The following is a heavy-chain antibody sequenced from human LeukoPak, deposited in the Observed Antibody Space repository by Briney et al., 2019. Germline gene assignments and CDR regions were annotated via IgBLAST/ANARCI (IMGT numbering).Heavy chain of an antibody. D-gene: IGHD5-12*01. Sequence: ASVKVSCKASGGTFSSYAISWVRQAPGQGLEWMGWINPNSGGTNYAQKFQGRVTMTRDTSISTAYMELSRLRSDDTAVYYCARSPGGYGDYWSQGTLVTVSS. CDR1: GGTFSSYA. CDR2: INPNSGGT. CDR3: ARSPGGYGDY. J-gene: IGHJ4*02. V-gene: IGHV1-2*02.